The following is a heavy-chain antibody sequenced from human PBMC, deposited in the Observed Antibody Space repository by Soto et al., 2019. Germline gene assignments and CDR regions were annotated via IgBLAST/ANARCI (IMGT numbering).Heavy chain of an antibody. CDR1: GFTFSSYA. CDR3: AKTSLGSGSGWSFPEGNWFDP. CDR2: ISGSGGST. D-gene: IGHD3-3*01. J-gene: IGHJ5*02. Sequence: PGGSLRLSCAASGFTFSSYAMSWVRQAPGKGLEWVSAISGSGGSTYYADSVKGRFPISRDNSKNTLYLQMNSLRAEDTAVYYCAKTSLGSGSGWSFPEGNWFDPWGQGTLVTVSS. V-gene: IGHV3-23*01.